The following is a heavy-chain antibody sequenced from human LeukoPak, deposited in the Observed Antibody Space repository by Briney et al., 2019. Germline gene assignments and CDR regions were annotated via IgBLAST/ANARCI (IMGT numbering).Heavy chain of an antibody. Sequence: GASVKVSCKASGGTFSSYAISWVRQAPGQGLEWMGGIIPIFGTANYAQKFQGRVTITADESTSTAYMELSSLRSEDTAVYYCARVGCSGGSCYLLFPFDPWGQGTLVTVSS. J-gene: IGHJ5*02. V-gene: IGHV1-69*13. CDR3: ARVGCSGGSCYLLFPFDP. CDR1: GGTFSSYA. CDR2: IIPIFGTA. D-gene: IGHD2-15*01.